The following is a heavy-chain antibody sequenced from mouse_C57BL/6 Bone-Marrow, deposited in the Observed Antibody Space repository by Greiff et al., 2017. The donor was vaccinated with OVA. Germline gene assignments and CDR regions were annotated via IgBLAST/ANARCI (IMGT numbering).Heavy chain of an antibody. CDR1: GYTFTSYW. V-gene: IGHV1-50*01. CDR2: IDHSDSYT. D-gene: IGHD1-1*01. Sequence: VQLQQPGAELVKPGASVKLSCKASGYTFTSYWMQWVKQRPGQGLEWIGEIDHSDSYTNYNQKFKGKATLTVDTSSSTAYMQLSSLTSEDSAVYYCAREGYYGSSYVYFDVWGTGTTVTVSS. CDR3: AREGYYGSSYVYFDV. J-gene: IGHJ1*03.